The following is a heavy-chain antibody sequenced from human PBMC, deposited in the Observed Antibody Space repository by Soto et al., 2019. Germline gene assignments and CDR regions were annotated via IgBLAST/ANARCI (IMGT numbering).Heavy chain of an antibody. CDR2: ISYDGSNK. J-gene: IGHJ4*02. V-gene: IGHV3-30*18. D-gene: IGHD3-10*01. Sequence: GGSLRLSCAASGFTFSSYGMHWVRQAPGKGLEWVAVISYDGSNKYYADSVKGRFPISRDNSKNTLYLQMNSLRAEDTAVYYCAKDQSNYVLLWFGELPYMVDYWGQGTLVTVSS. CDR3: AKDQSNYVLLWFGELPYMVDY. CDR1: GFTFSSYG.